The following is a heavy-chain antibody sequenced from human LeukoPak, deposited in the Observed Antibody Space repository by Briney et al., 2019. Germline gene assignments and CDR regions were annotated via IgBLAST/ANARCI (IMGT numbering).Heavy chain of an antibody. D-gene: IGHD6-19*01. Sequence: GGSLRLSCAASEFSFSDYHMDWVRQAPGKGLEWVGRSRRKANSYTTEYAASVKGRFSISRDDSKNSVYLQTNSLKTEDTAVYYCARVAVAGGGYFDYWGQGTLVTVSS. CDR2: SRRKANSYTT. CDR1: EFSFSDYH. V-gene: IGHV3-72*01. J-gene: IGHJ4*02. CDR3: ARVAVAGGGYFDY.